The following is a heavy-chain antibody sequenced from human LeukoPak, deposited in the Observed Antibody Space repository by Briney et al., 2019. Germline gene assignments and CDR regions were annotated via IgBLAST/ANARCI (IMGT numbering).Heavy chain of an antibody. V-gene: IGHV3-66*01. CDR2: IYSSGST. J-gene: IGHJ4*02. CDR3: ARSYGDPLFDY. Sequence: SGGSLRLSCVGSGFTASSNYMSWVRQAPGKGLEWVSVIYSSGSTFHADSVKGRFSISRDTSKNTLYLQMKSLRAEDTAVYYCARSYGDPLFDYWGQGTLVTVSA. CDR1: GFTASSNY. D-gene: IGHD4-17*01.